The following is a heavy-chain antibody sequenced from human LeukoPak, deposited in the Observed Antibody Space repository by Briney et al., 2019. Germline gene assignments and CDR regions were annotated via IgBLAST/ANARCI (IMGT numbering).Heavy chain of an antibody. D-gene: IGHD3-9*01. Sequence: GGSLRLSCAASGFTFSSYWMSWVRQAPGKGLEWVANIKQDGSEKYYVDSVKGRFTISRDNAKNSLYLQMNSLRAEDTAVYYCARDFSYYDILTGYALDYGMDVWDQGTTVTVSS. V-gene: IGHV3-7*04. CDR1: GFTFSSYW. CDR2: IKQDGSEK. J-gene: IGHJ6*02. CDR3: ARDFSYYDILTGYALDYGMDV.